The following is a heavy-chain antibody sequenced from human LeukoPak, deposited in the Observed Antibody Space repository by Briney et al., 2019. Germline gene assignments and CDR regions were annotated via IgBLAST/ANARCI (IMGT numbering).Heavy chain of an antibody. CDR3: ARASIGVDTAMVTGHYFDY. D-gene: IGHD5-18*01. Sequence: PSETLSLTCAVYGGSFSGYYWSWIRQPPGKGLEWIGEINHSGSTNYNPSLKSRVTISVDTSKNQFSLKLSSVTAADTAVYYCARASIGVDTAMVTGHYFDYWGQGTLVTVSS. CDR1: GGSFSGYY. CDR2: INHSGST. V-gene: IGHV4-34*01. J-gene: IGHJ4*02.